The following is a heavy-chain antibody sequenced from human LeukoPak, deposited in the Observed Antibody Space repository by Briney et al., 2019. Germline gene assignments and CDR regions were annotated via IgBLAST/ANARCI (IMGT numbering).Heavy chain of an antibody. D-gene: IGHD3-10*01. Sequence: SGGSLRLSCAASGFTFSSYSMNWVRQAPGKGLEWVSSISSSSSYIYYADSVKDRFTISRDNAKNSLYLQMNSLRAEDTAVYYCARGGAQTAAEFDYWGQGTLVTVSS. J-gene: IGHJ4*02. CDR1: GFTFSSYS. CDR2: ISSSSSYI. CDR3: ARGGAQTAAEFDY. V-gene: IGHV3-21*01.